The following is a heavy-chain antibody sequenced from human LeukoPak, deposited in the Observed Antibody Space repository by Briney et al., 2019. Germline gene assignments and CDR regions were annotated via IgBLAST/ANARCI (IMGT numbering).Heavy chain of an antibody. J-gene: IGHJ5*02. Sequence: GASVKVSCKASGYTFTSYYMHWVRQAPGQGLEWMGIINPSGGSTSYAQKFQGRVTMTRDTSTSTVYMELSSLRSEDTAVYYCARISSVIPAAPGWFDPWGQGTLVTVSS. CDR3: ARISSVIPAAPGWFDP. D-gene: IGHD2-2*01. CDR1: GYTFTSYY. CDR2: INPSGGST. V-gene: IGHV1-46*01.